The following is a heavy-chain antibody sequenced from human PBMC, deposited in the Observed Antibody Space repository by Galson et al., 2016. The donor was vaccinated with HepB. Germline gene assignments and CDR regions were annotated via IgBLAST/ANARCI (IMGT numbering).Heavy chain of an antibody. J-gene: IGHJ4*02. Sequence: SLRLSCAASGFTFSRTWMSWVRQAPGKGLEWVANIKLDGSEIHYVASVKGRFTISRDNARNSPFLQMNSLSAEDTAVYYCATEGEPGNPVFHYWGQGTLVTVSS. D-gene: IGHD1-14*01. CDR2: IKLDGSEI. CDR3: ATEGEPGNPVFHY. CDR1: GFTFSRTW. V-gene: IGHV3-7*03.